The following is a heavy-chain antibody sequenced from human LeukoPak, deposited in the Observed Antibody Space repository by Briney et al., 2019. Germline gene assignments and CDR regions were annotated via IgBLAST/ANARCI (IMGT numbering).Heavy chain of an antibody. CDR1: GYTFTDYY. CDR2: INSNSGGI. Sequence: GASVKVSCKASGYTFTDYYMHWVRQAPGQGLEWVGWINSNSGGINYAQKFQGRVTMARDTSISTAYMELSRLRSDDTAVYYCARRRVTNAFDIWGQGTMSPSLQ. CDR3: ARRRVTNAFDI. J-gene: IGHJ3*02. V-gene: IGHV1-2*02. D-gene: IGHD3-10*01.